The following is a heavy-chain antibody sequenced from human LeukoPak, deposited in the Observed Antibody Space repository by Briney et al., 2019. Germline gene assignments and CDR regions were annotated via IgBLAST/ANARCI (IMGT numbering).Heavy chain of an antibody. CDR1: GFTFSSYS. J-gene: IGHJ3*02. D-gene: IGHD6-19*01. V-gene: IGHV3-48*04. CDR3: ARPLSKGGSGWYGGDAFDI. CDR2: ISSSSSTI. Sequence: PGGSLRLSCAASGFTFSSYSMNWVRQAPGKGLEWVSYISSSSSTIYYADSVKGRFTISRDNAKNSLYLQMNSLRAEDTAVYYCARPLSKGGSGWYGGDAFDIWGQGTMVTVSS.